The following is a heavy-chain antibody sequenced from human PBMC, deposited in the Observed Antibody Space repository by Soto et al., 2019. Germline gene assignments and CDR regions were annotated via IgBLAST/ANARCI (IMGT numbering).Heavy chain of an antibody. J-gene: IGHJ6*02. CDR3: APLSVSLSGPYGIHV. CDR2: INYSGST. V-gene: IGHV4-34*01. Sequence: PSETLSLTCGVSDVSFSGYYWSWIRQPPGKGLEWIGEINYSGSTKFNPSLKSRVTLSVDTSKNQFSVRLNSVTASDTAVYYCAPLSVSLSGPYGIHVWGQGTTVTVSS. D-gene: IGHD2-15*01. CDR1: DVSFSGYY.